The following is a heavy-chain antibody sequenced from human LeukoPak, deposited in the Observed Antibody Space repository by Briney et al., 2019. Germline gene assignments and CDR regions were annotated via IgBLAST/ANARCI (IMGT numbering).Heavy chain of an antibody. CDR3: ARGPTVYGSGSYYWFDP. Sequence: GASVKVSCKASGYTFTSYYMHWVRQAPGQGLEWMGIINPSGGSTSYAQKFQGRVTITRDTSASTAYMELSSLRSEDTAVYYCARGPTVYGSGSYYWFDPWGQGTLVTVSS. J-gene: IGHJ5*02. V-gene: IGHV1-46*01. CDR1: GYTFTSYY. CDR2: INPSGGST. D-gene: IGHD3-10*01.